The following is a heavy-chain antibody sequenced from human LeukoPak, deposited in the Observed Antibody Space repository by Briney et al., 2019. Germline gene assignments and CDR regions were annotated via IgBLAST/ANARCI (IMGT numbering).Heavy chain of an antibody. CDR2: IKEDGSEK. Sequence: GGSLRLSCAASGFTLSNYWMSWLRQAPGKGLEWVSNIKEDGSEKQYVDSVKGRFTISRDNAKNSLYLQMNSLRAEDTAVYYCARAHRYDPPYYYYYGMDVWGQGTTVTVSS. CDR3: ARAHRYDPPYYYYYGMDV. J-gene: IGHJ6*02. V-gene: IGHV3-7*01. D-gene: IGHD2-2*01. CDR1: GFTLSNYW.